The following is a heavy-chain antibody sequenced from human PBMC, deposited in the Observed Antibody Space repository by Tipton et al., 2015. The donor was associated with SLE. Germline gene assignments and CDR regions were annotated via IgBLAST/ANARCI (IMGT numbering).Heavy chain of an antibody. J-gene: IGHJ3*02. Sequence: TLSLTCTVSGDSISSGTYYWSWIRQPAGKGLEWIGRINTSGNSNYNPSLKSRVTMSVDTSKNQLSLKLTSVTAADTAVYYCARGVAYYYESGSLDRWGQGTMVTVSS. D-gene: IGHD3-10*01. CDR1: GDSISSGTYY. CDR3: ARGVAYYYESGSLDR. V-gene: IGHV4-61*02. CDR2: INTSGNS.